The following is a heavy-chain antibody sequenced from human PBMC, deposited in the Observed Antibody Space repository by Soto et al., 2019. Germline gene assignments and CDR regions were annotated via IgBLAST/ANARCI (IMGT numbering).Heavy chain of an antibody. CDR2: ISGSGGST. CDR1: GFTFSSYA. CDR3: AKDRLIGYYYDSSGLLWYFDY. V-gene: IGHV3-23*01. Sequence: EVQLLESGGGLVQPGGSLRLSCAASGFTFSSYAMSWVRQAPGKGLEWVSAISGSGGSTYYADSVKGRFTISRDNSKNTLYLQMNSLRAEDTAVYYCAKDRLIGYYYDSSGLLWYFDYWGQGTLVTVSS. J-gene: IGHJ4*02. D-gene: IGHD3-22*01.